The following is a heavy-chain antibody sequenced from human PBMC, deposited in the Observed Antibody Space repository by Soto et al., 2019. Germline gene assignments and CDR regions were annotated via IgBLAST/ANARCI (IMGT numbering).Heavy chain of an antibody. J-gene: IGHJ4*02. Sequence: QITLKESGPPLVKPTQTLTLTCTFSGFSLSSTGVGVGWIRQPPGKALEWLALLYWDDSKHYSPSLKSRLTKTKVTSRSQVVHTMTTMDPVDTATYYCAKQGGGDYILGYGGQGTLVTVSS. CDR3: AKQGGGDYILGY. V-gene: IGHV2-5*02. D-gene: IGHD4-17*01. CDR2: LYWDDSK. CDR1: GFSLSSTGVG.